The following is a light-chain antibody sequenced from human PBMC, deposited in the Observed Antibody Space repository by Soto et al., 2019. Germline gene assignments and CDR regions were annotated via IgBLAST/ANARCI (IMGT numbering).Light chain of an antibody. CDR2: DVS. CDR3: CSYAGSYV. Sequence: QSALTQPASVSGSPGQSITISCTGTSSDVGGYTYVSWYQHHPGEAPKLMIYDVSKRPSGVPDRFSGSKSGNTASLTISGLQAEDEADYYCCSYAGSYVFGTGTQLTVL. CDR1: SSDVGGYTY. J-gene: IGLJ1*01. V-gene: IGLV2-11*01.